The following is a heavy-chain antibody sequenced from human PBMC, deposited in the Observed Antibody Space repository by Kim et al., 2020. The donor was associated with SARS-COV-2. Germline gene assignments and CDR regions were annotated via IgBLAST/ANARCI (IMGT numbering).Heavy chain of an antibody. J-gene: IGHJ4*03. V-gene: IGHV3-30-3*01. CDR2: ISYDGSNK. Sequence: GGSLRLSCAASGFTFSSYAMHWVRQAPGKGLEWVAVISYDGSNKYYADSVKGRFTISRDNSKNTLYLQMNSLRAEDTAVYYCASSPPHYCSSTSCYDYWG. CDR1: GFTFSSYA. D-gene: IGHD2-2*01. CDR3: ASSPPHYCSSTSCYDY.